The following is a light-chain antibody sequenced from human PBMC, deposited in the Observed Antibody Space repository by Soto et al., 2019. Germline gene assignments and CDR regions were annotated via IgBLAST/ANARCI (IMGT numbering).Light chain of an antibody. CDR1: NSYIGNYNY. CDR2: DVS. Sequence: QSVLTQPRSVSGSPGQSVTIPCTGTNSYIGNYNYVSWYQQHPGKAPKVMIYDVSKRPSGVPDRFSGSKSGNTASLTISGLQDEDEADYYCCSYPGSHTWVFGGGTKLTVL. J-gene: IGLJ3*02. V-gene: IGLV2-11*01. CDR3: CSYPGSHTWV.